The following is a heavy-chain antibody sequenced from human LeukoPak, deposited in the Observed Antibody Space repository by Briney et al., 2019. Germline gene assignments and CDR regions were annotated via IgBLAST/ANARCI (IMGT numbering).Heavy chain of an antibody. CDR1: GGSISSGGYY. D-gene: IGHD6-13*01. CDR2: IYYSGST. Sequence: SETLSLTCTVSGGSISSGGYYWSWIRQHPGKGLEWIGYIYYSGSTYYNLSLKSRVTISVDTSKNQFSLKLSSVTAADTAVYYCASTTHLYSSSWFDYWGQGTLVTVSS. V-gene: IGHV4-31*03. J-gene: IGHJ4*02. CDR3: ASTTHLYSSSWFDY.